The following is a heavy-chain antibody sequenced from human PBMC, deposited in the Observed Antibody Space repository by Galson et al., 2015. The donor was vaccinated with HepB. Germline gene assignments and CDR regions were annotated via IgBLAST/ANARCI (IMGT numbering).Heavy chain of an antibody. CDR1: GFTFRNYN. J-gene: IGHJ4*02. V-gene: IGHV3-21*01. Sequence: SLRLSCAASGFTFRNYNIHWVRQAPGKGLEWVSFISSSSGYKYYADSVKGRFTISRDNAKNSLYLLLNSLRAEDTGLYYCARGAYSSAWSELDYWGQGTLVTVSS. CDR2: ISSSSGYK. D-gene: IGHD6-19*01. CDR3: ARGAYSSAWSELDY.